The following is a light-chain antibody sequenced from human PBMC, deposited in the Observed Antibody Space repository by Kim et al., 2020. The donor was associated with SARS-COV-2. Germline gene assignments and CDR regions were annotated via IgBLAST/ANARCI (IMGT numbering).Light chain of an antibody. CDR3: QQYVRSPWT. Sequence: PGERATLSCRTSQSVSSSNFAWYQQKPGQPPRLLIFGASSRVNGIPDRFSGSGSGTDFTLTINRLEPEDFAVYYCQQYVRSPWTFGQGTKVDIK. V-gene: IGKV3-20*01. CDR1: QSVSSSN. CDR2: GAS. J-gene: IGKJ1*01.